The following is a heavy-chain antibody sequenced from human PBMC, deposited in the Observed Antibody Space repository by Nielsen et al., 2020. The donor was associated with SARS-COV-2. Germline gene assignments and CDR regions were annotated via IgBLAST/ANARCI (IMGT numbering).Heavy chain of an antibody. CDR2: ISYDGSNK. V-gene: IGHV3-30-3*01. D-gene: IGHD4-17*01. CDR1: GFTFSSYA. Sequence: GESLKISCAASGFTFSSYAMHWVRQAPGKGLEWVAVISYDGSNKYYADSVKGRFTISRDNSKNTLYLQMNSLRAEDTAVYYCARAKNGDTLITPYDAFDIWGQGTMVTVSS. J-gene: IGHJ3*02. CDR3: ARAKNGDTLITPYDAFDI.